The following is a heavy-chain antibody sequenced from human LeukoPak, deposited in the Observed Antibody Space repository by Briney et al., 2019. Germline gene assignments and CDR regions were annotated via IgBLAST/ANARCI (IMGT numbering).Heavy chain of an antibody. V-gene: IGHV4-39*07. J-gene: IGHJ5*02. CDR2: IYYSGST. CDR1: GGSISSSSYY. D-gene: IGHD6-13*01. Sequence: SETLSLTCTVSGGSISSSSYYWGWIRQPPGKGLEWIGSIYYSGSTYYNPSLKSRDTISVDTSKNQFSLKLSSVTAADTAVYYCARGQRAQLSWFDPWGQGTLVTVSS. CDR3: ARGQRAQLSWFDP.